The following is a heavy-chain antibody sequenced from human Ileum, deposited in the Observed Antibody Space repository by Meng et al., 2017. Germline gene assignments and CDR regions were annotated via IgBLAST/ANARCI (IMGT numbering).Heavy chain of an antibody. CDR3: ATGGSGYFNY. J-gene: IGHJ4*02. Sequence: QVQLVECGGAVVPRGMSLRLSCAASGFYFLPYALDWGRQAPGKRLEWVALIWYDGTNENYVDSVKGRFTISRDNSRNILYLQMNSLRAEDTAVYYCATGGSGYFNYWGQGTLVTVSS. CDR1: GFYFLPYA. D-gene: IGHD3-3*01. CDR2: IWYDGTNE. V-gene: IGHV3-33*01.